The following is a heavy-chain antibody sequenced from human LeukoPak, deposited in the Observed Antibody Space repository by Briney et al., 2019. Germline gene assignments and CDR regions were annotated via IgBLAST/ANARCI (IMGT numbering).Heavy chain of an antibody. CDR1: GYTFTGYY. CDR2: INPNSGGT. CDR3: AREGPSSGQPFDY. Sequence: ASVKVSCKASGYTFTGYYMHWVRQAPGQGLEWMGWINPNSGGTNYAQKFQGRVTMTRGTSISTAYMELSRLRSDDTAVYYCAREGPSSGQPFDYWGQGTLVTVSS. D-gene: IGHD3-22*01. V-gene: IGHV1-2*02. J-gene: IGHJ4*02.